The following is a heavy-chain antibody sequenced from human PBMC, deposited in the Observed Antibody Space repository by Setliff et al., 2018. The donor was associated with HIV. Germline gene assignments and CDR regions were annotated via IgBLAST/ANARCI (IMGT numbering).Heavy chain of an antibody. J-gene: IGHJ6*03. V-gene: IGHV4-39*01. CDR3: VNSGYDGDYYYYYMDV. CDR1: GGSVIRDNFY. Sequence: PSETLSLTCSVSGGSVIRDNFYWGWIRPAPAKGLEWIGTLYDTGRTYYNPPLKSRVSIFVDTTENEFSLNLRSVTAADTAVYFCVNSGYDGDYYYYYMDVWGKGTTVTGSS. D-gene: IGHD5-12*01. CDR2: LYDTGRT.